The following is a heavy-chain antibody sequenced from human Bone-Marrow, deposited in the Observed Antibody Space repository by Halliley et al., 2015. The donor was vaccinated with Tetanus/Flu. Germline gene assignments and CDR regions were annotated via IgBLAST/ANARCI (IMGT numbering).Heavy chain of an antibody. CDR1: GGSINSNY. D-gene: IGHD4-4*01. CDR2: IYDTGKT. J-gene: IGHJ4*02. CDR3: ARRDYSASGGYYFAY. V-gene: IGHV4-59*08. Sequence: LRLSCTIPGGSINSNYWSWIRQPPGKGLEWIGYIYDTGKTTYNPSLKSRVTISADTSQNRFSLELNSVTAADTAVYYCARRDYSASGGYYFAYWGQGTLVTVSS.